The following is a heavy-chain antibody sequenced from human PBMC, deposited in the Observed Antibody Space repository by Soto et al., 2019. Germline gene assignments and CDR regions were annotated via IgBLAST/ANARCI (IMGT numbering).Heavy chain of an antibody. CDR3: TRDRGRRYNDGRGYYYSAY. CDR2: FIPIFGTT. J-gene: IGHJ4*02. Sequence: QVHLVQSGAEVKKPGSSVKVSCKASGGTFSSYAISWVRQAPGQGLEWMGGFIPIFGTTNYAKKFQGRVTITADESTSTAYMELSSLRSEDTAVYYCTRDRGRRYNDGRGYYYSAYWGQGTLVTVSS. V-gene: IGHV1-69*01. CDR1: GGTFSSYA. D-gene: IGHD3-22*01.